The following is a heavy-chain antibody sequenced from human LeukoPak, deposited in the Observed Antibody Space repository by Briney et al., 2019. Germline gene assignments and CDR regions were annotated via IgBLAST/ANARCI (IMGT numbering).Heavy chain of an antibody. Sequence: SETLSLTCAVSGYSISSGYYWGWIRQPPGKGLEWIGSIYHSGSTYYNPSLKSRVTISVDTSKNQFSLKLSSVTAADTAVYYCARDSSPYYGSGTWFDPWGQGTLVTVSS. V-gene: IGHV4-38-2*02. J-gene: IGHJ5*02. D-gene: IGHD3-10*01. CDR2: IYHSGST. CDR1: GYSISSGYY. CDR3: ARDSSPYYGSGTWFDP.